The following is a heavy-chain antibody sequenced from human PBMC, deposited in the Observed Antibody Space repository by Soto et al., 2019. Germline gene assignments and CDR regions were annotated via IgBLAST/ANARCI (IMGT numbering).Heavy chain of an antibody. CDR1: GGSIRSGGYY. Sequence: SETLSLTCTVSGGSIRSGGYYWSWVRQNPRRGLEWIGNIYYSGNTYYNPSLKSRLTISVDTSKNQFSLKLSSVTAADTAVYYCARRNYDSRAGFDPWGQGTLVTVSS. CDR3: ARRNYDSRAGFDP. J-gene: IGHJ5*02. CDR2: IYYSGNT. D-gene: IGHD3-22*01. V-gene: IGHV4-31*03.